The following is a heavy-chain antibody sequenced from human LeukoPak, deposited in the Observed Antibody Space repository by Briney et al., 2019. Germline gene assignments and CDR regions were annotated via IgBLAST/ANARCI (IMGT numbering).Heavy chain of an antibody. CDR3: ARVPFYDLDGYNMVDI. Sequence: SETLSLTCTVSGGSISSGSYYWSWIRQPAGKGLEWIGRIYTSGSTNYNPSLKSRVTISVDTSKNQFSLKLSSVTAADTAVYYCARVPFYDLDGYNMVDIWGQGTMVTVPS. D-gene: IGHD5-24*01. CDR1: GGSISSGSYY. V-gene: IGHV4-61*02. J-gene: IGHJ3*02. CDR2: IYTSGST.